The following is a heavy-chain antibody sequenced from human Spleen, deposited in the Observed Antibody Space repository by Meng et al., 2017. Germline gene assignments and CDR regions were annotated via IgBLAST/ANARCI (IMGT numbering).Heavy chain of an antibody. D-gene: IGHD3-22*01. Sequence: SETLSPTCTVPGGSIISGSYYWGWIRQPAGKGLEWIGRIYTSGSTNYNPSLKSRVTISVDTSKNQFSPKLSSVTAADTAVYYCAGTPTTNCGSGYYLDYYYGMEVWGQGTTVTVSS. CDR1: GGSIISGSYY. CDR3: AGTPTTNCGSGYYLDYYYGMEV. J-gene: IGHJ6*02. V-gene: IGHV4-61*02. CDR2: IYTSGST.